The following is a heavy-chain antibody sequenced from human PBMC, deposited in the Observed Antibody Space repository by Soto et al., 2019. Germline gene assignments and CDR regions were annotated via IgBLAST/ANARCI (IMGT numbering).Heavy chain of an antibody. CDR1: GYNCTSYG. J-gene: IGHJ3*02. D-gene: IGHD6-19*01. Sequence: ASVKVSCKASGYNCTSYGISWVRQAPGQGLEWMGWISPHNDRTKYARRFQDRVTMTTETPTSTVYMELGSLRSDDTAVYYCARDLYYSSGRYFDHDAFDIWGQGTVVTVSS. V-gene: IGHV1-18*01. CDR2: ISPHNDRT. CDR3: ARDLYYSSGRYFDHDAFDI.